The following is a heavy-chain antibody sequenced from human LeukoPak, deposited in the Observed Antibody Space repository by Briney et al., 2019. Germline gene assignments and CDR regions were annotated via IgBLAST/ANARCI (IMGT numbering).Heavy chain of an antibody. Sequence: SETLSLTCTVSGGSISSYYWSWVRQPPGNGLEWIGYIFYSVSTNYNPSLMSRVTISVDTSKNPLCLKLSSVTAADTAMSYCARFGMATITGYHFYGLDVWGQGTTVTVSS. CDR1: GGSISSYY. CDR2: IFYSVST. J-gene: IGHJ6*02. CDR3: ARFGMATITGYHFYGLDV. V-gene: IGHV4-59*08. D-gene: IGHD5-24*01.